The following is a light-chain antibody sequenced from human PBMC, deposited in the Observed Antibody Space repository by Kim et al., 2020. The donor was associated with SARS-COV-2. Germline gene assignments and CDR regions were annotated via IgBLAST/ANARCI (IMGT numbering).Light chain of an antibody. CDR2: GAS. V-gene: IGKV3D-15*01. J-gene: IGKJ4*01. CDR1: HSVAGK. CDR3: HEYNNWPALS. Sequence: SPGDRATLSCSASHSVAGKLAWYHQKPGHAPRLLSYGASVSAPAIPARFSGSGSGTEFTLTISSLQSEDFAVYYCHEYNNWPALSFGGGTKLEI.